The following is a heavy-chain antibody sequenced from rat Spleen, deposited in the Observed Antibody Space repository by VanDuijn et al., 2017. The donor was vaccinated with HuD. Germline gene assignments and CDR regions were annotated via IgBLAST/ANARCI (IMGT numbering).Heavy chain of an antibody. Sequence: EVQLVESDGGLVQPGRSLKLSCAASGFTFSDYYMAWVRQAPTKGLEWVASISFEGRSTYYGDSVKGRFTISRDNAKSTLYLQMNSLRSEDTATYYCARPDSSLYVMDAWGQGASVTVSS. CDR1: GFTFSDYY. V-gene: IGHV5-22*01. D-gene: IGHD1-2*01. CDR3: ARPDSSLYVMDA. J-gene: IGHJ4*01. CDR2: ISFEGRST.